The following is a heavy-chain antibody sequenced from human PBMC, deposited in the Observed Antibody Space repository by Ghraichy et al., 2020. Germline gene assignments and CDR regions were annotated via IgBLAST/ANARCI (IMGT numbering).Heavy chain of an antibody. V-gene: IGHV4-34*01. CDR1: GGSFSGYY. CDR2: INHSGST. Sequence: GSLSLTCAVYGGSFSGYYWSWIRQPPGKGLEWIGEINHSGSTNYNPSLKSRVTISVDTSKNQFSLKLSSVTAADTAVYYCARGWLQFFYYWGQGTLVTVSS. J-gene: IGHJ4*02. CDR3: ARGWLQFFYY. D-gene: IGHD5-24*01.